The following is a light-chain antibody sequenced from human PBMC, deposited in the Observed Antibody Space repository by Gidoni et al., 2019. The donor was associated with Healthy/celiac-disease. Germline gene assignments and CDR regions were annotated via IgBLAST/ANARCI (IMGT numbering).Light chain of an antibody. CDR2: GAS. J-gene: IGKJ1*01. V-gene: IGKV3-15*01. Sequence: EIVMPHSPAPLSVSPAERATLSCRARQSVSSNLAWYPRKPGPAPRRLIYGASTRATGIPARVSGSGSGTEFTLTISRVQTENFAVYYCQQYNNWVWTFXKXTKVEIK. CDR1: QSVSSN. CDR3: QQYNNWVWT.